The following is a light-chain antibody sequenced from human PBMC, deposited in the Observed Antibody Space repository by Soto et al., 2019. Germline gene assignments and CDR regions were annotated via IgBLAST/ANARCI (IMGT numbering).Light chain of an antibody. Sequence: EIVLTQSPATLSLSPGERATLSCRASQSVSSYLAWYQQKPGQAPRLLIYDASNRATGIPARFSGSGSGTDFTLTISSLEPEDVAVYYWQQRSNWLPTFGQGTKVDIK. CDR2: DAS. V-gene: IGKV3-11*01. CDR3: QQRSNWLPT. J-gene: IGKJ1*01. CDR1: QSVSSY.